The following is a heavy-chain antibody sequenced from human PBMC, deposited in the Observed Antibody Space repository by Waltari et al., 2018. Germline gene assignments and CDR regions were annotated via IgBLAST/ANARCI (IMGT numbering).Heavy chain of an antibody. CDR3: ARATGTTLSYYYYYYMDV. J-gene: IGHJ6*03. D-gene: IGHD1-1*01. CDR2: MNPNSGNT. CDR1: GYNFTCYH. Sequence: QVQLVQSGAEVTKPGASVKFSCKASGYNFTCYHINSLRLGTGPRLEWKGWMNPNSGNTGYAQKFQGRVTMTRNTSISTAYMELSSLRSEDTAVYYCARATGTTLSYYYYYYMDVWGKGTTVTVSS. V-gene: IGHV1-8*01.